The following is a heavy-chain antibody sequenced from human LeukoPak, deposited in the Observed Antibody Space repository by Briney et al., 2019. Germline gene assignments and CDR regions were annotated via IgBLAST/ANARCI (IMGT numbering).Heavy chain of an antibody. CDR1: GFTFRNYG. Sequence: PGGSLRLSCAASGFTFRNYGMHWVRQAPGKGLEWVAFIRDDGSNKYYVDPVLGRFTISRDNSKNTLFLQMNSLRAEDTAVYYCARPTRYCSSTSCYRDWFDPWGQGTLVTVSS. CDR3: ARPTRYCSSTSCYRDWFDP. D-gene: IGHD2-2*01. V-gene: IGHV3-30*02. J-gene: IGHJ5*02. CDR2: IRDDGSNK.